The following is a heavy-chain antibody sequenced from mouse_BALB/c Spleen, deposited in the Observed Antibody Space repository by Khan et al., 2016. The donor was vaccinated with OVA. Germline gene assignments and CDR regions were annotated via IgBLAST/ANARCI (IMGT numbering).Heavy chain of an antibody. J-gene: IGHJ2*01. D-gene: IGHD1-1*01. CDR3: ARKNGSDFDY. Sequence: EVQLQESGPDLVKPGTSVKISCKASGYSFTGYFMNWVMQSHGKSLEWIGRINPHIGETFYNQKFKGKVTLTVDESSSTAHMELRSLASDDSAVYYCARKNGSDFDYWGQGTTLTVSS. CDR2: INPHIGET. V-gene: IGHV1-20*02. CDR1: GYSFTGYF.